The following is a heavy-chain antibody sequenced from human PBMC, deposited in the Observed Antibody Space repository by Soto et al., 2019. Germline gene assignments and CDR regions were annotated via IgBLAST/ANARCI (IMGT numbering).Heavy chain of an antibody. J-gene: IGHJ4*02. CDR3: ALAAAGTGLFDY. V-gene: IGHV4-61*08. Sequence: PSGTLSLTCTVSGASIISGEHYWGWIRLVPGKGLEWIGYIYYTGITNYNPSLKSRVTISVFTSKNQFSLKLSSVTAADTAVYYCALAAAGTGLFDYWGQGTLVTVSS. D-gene: IGHD6-13*01. CDR1: GASIISGEHY. CDR2: IYYTGIT.